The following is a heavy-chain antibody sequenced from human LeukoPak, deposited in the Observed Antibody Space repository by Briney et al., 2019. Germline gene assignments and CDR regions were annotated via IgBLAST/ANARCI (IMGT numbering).Heavy chain of an antibody. CDR3: ARVAKYYYDSSGSFDY. CDR1: SYSISSDYY. CDR2: IFHRGTT. V-gene: IGHV4-38-2*02. Sequence: ASETLSLTCTVSSYSISSDYYWGWIRQPPGKGLEWIGSIFHRGTTYYNPSLKSRVTISVDTSKNQFSLKLSSVTAADTAVYYCARVAKYYYDSSGSFDYWGQGTLVTVSS. J-gene: IGHJ4*02. D-gene: IGHD3-22*01.